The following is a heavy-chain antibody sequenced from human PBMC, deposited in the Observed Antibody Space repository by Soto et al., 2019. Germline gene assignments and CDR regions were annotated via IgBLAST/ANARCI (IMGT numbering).Heavy chain of an antibody. V-gene: IGHV1-18*04. J-gene: IGHJ3*02. CDR1: GYTFTSYG. D-gene: IGHD3-10*01. Sequence: GASVKVSCKASGYTFTSYGISWVRQAPGQGLEWMGWISAYNGNTNYAQKLQGRVTMTTDTSTSTAYMELRSLRSDDTAVYYCAITIAVRGVIPDALDIWGQGTMVTVSS. CDR3: AITIAVRGVIPDALDI. CDR2: ISAYNGNT.